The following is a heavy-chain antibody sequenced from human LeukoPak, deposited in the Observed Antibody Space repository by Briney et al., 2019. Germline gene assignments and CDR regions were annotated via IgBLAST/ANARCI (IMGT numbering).Heavy chain of an antibody. Sequence: SETLSLTCAVSGGSISSSNWWSWVRQPPGKGLEWIGSIYYSGSTYHNPSLKSRVTISVDTSKNQFSLKLRSVTAADTAVYYCARPRSRVSWFDPWGQGTLVTVSS. V-gene: IGHV4-39*01. D-gene: IGHD2-8*01. CDR2: IYYSGST. CDR1: GGSISSSNW. CDR3: ARPRSRVSWFDP. J-gene: IGHJ5*02.